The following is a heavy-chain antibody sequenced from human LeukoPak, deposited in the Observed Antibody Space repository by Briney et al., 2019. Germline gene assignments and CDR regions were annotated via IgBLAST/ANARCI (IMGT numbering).Heavy chain of an antibody. V-gene: IGHV3-21*01. CDR1: GFTFSSYS. Sequence: GGSLRLSCAASGFTFSSYSMNWVRQPPGKGLEWVSSISSSSSYIYYADSVKGRFTISRDNAKNSLYLQMNSRRAEDTAVYYCVRDLARGSSSWYGGFDYCGQGSLVTLSS. CDR2: ISSSSSYI. D-gene: IGHD6-13*01. J-gene: IGHJ4*02. CDR3: VRDLARGSSSWYGGFDY.